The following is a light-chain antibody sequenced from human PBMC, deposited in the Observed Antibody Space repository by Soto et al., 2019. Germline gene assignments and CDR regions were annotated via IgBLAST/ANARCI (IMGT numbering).Light chain of an antibody. J-gene: IGKJ5*01. CDR3: QHAKSFPVT. Sequence: DIQMTQSPSYVSASVGDRVTITCRASQGIKNWLAWYQQKPGKAPNLLIYTGSSLQSGVPSRFSGSGSGTDFTLTITSLQSEDFATYYCQHAKSFPVTFGQGTRLEIK. CDR2: TGS. V-gene: IGKV1-12*01. CDR1: QGIKNW.